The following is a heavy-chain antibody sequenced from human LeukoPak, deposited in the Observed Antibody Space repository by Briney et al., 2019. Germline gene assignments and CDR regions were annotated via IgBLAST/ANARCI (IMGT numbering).Heavy chain of an antibody. CDR1: GFTFSSYA. V-gene: IGHV3-23*01. CDR2: ISDSGGST. D-gene: IGHD3-3*01. Sequence: PGGSLRLSCAASGFTFSSYAMSWVRQAPGKGLEWVSDISDSGGSTYFADSAKGRFTISRDNSKNTLYLQMNSLRTEDTAVYYCAKGGWSFWSGYNYWGQGTLVAVSS. J-gene: IGHJ4*02. CDR3: AKGGWSFWSGYNY.